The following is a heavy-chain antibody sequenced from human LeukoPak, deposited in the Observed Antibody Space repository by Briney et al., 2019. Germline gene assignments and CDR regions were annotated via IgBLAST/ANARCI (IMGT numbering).Heavy chain of an antibody. D-gene: IGHD5-12*01. V-gene: IGHV3-30*18. Sequence: PGGSLRLSCAASGFTFSSYAMHWVRQAPGKGLEGVAVISSDINDKNYNVNNKDYADSVKFRFTIYRDNSKNILYLQMNSLRAEDTAVYYCAKEMKPWMHFDYWGQGTLVAVSS. CDR3: AKEMKPWMHFDY. CDR2: ISSDINDKNYNVNNK. CDR1: GFTFSSYA. J-gene: IGHJ4*02.